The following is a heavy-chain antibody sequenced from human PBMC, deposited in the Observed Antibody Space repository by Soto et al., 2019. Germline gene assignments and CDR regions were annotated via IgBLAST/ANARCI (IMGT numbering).Heavy chain of an antibody. D-gene: IGHD1-26*01. CDR2: IDPSDSYT. J-gene: IGHJ6*02. V-gene: IGHV5-10-1*01. CDR1: RYSFTSYW. CDR3: ARVGANALYYYYGMDV. Sequence: PGESLKISCKGSRYSFTSYWISWVRQMPGKGLEWMGRIDPSDSYTNYSPSFQGHVTISADKSISTAYLQWSSLKASDTAMYYCARVGANALYYYYGMDVWGPGTTVTVSS.